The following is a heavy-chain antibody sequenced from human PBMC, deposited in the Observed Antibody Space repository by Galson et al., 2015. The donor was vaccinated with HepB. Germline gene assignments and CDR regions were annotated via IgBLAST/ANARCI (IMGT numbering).Heavy chain of an antibody. CDR3: AKNRGDYRVLGVDFDY. D-gene: IGHD4-17*01. V-gene: IGHV3-23*01. Sequence: SLRLSCAASGFTFSSYAMSWVRQAPGKGLEWVSAISGSGGSTYYADSVKGRFTISRDNSKNTLYLQMNSLRAEDTAVYYCAKNRGDYRVLGVDFDYWGQGTLVTVSS. J-gene: IGHJ4*02. CDR1: GFTFSSYA. CDR2: ISGSGGST.